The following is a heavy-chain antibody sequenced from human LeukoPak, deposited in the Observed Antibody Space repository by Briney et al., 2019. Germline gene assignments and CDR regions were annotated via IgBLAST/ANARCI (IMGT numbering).Heavy chain of an antibody. CDR1: GYTFTSYY. V-gene: IGHV1-46*01. Sequence: GASVKVSCKASGYTFTSYYMHWVRQAPGQGLEWMGIINPSGGSTSYAQKFQGRVTMTRDMSTSTVYMELSSLRSEDTAVYYCARGYSSSWYKDYYYYMDVWGKGTTVTVSS. D-gene: IGHD6-13*01. J-gene: IGHJ6*03. CDR3: ARGYSSSWYKDYYYYMDV. CDR2: INPSGGST.